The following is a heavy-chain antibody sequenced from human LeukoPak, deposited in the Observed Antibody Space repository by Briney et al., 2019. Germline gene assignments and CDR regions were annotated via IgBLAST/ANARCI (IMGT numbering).Heavy chain of an antibody. CDR1: GYPFTTYW. Sequence: GESLKISCKGSGYPFTTYWIAWVRQMPGKGLEWMGIIYPRDSDTRYSPSFQGQVTISADKSISTAYLQWSSLKASDTAMYYCARLPSVDTAMVARVGFDYWGQGTLVTVSS. D-gene: IGHD5-18*01. CDR2: IYPRDSDT. J-gene: IGHJ4*02. V-gene: IGHV5-51*01. CDR3: ARLPSVDTAMVARVGFDY.